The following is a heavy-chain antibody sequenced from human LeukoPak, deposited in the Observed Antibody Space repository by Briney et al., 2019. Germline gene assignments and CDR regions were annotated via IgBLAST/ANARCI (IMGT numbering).Heavy chain of an antibody. CDR1: GYTFTSYD. J-gene: IGHJ5*02. CDR2: MNPNSGNT. D-gene: IGHD6-19*01. Sequence: ASVKVSCKASGYTFTSYDINWVRQATGQGLERMGWMNPNSGNTGYAQKFQGRVTMTRNTSISTAYMELSSLRSEDTAVYYCARGMSRYSSGWFDPWGQGTLVTVSS. V-gene: IGHV1-8*01. CDR3: ARGMSRYSSGWFDP.